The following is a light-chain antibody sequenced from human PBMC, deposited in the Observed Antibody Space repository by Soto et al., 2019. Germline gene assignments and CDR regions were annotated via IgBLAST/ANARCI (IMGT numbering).Light chain of an antibody. J-gene: IGKJ2*01. CDR1: QSIISSY. CDR2: GVS. V-gene: IGKV3-20*01. Sequence: EVVLTQSPGTLPLSPGEGATLSCRASQSIISSYLAWYQHKPGQAPRLLIYGVSSRATGVPDRFSGSGSGTAFTLTISRLEPEDFAVYYCQQYGNSVPFTFGQGTKLEIK. CDR3: QQYGNSVPFT.